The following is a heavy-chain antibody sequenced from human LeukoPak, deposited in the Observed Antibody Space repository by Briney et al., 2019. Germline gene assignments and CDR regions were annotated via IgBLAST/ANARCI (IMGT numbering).Heavy chain of an antibody. D-gene: IGHD2-2*01. J-gene: IGHJ6*04. CDR3: ARDGCSSTSCPFAPFYYYYGMDV. CDR1: GYTFTSYG. V-gene: IGHV1-18*04. CDR2: ISAYNGNR. Sequence: ASVKVSCKASGYTFTSYGISWVRQAPGQGLEWMGWISAYNGNRNYAQKLQGRVTMTTDTSTSTAYMELRSLRSDDTAVYYCARDGCSSTSCPFAPFYYYYGMDVWGKGTTVTVSS.